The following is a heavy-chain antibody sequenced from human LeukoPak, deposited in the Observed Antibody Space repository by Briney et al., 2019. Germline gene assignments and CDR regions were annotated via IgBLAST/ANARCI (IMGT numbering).Heavy chain of an antibody. Sequence: PGRSLRLSCAASGFTFDDYAMHWVRQAPGKGLEWVSGISWNSGSIGYADSVKGRFTISRDNAKNSLYLQMNSLRAEDTAVYYCAFSSYYDFWSGYYFDYWGQGTLVTVSS. CDR3: AFSSYYDFWSGYYFDY. V-gene: IGHV3-9*01. CDR1: GFTFDDYA. J-gene: IGHJ4*02. CDR2: ISWNSGSI. D-gene: IGHD3-3*01.